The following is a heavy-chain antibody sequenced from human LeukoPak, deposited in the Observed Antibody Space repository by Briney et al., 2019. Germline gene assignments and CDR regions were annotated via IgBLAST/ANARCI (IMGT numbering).Heavy chain of an antibody. V-gene: IGHV4-34*01. CDR1: GGSFSGYY. D-gene: IGHD2-2*01. CDR3: ARGQYCSSTSCYAWFDP. CDR2: INHSGST. J-gene: IGHJ5*02. Sequence: SETLSLTCAVYGGSFSGYYWSWIRQPPGKGLEWIGEINHSGSTNYNPSLKSRVTISVDTSKSQFSLKLSSVTAADTAVYYCARGQYCSSTSCYAWFDPWGQGTLVTVSS.